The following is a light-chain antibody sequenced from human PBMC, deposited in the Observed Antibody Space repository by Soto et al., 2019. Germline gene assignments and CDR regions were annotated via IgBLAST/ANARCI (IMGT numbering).Light chain of an antibody. V-gene: IGKV3-20*01. Sequence: EIVLTQSPGTLSLSPGERATLSCRASQSVSSTYLAWYQQKPGQAPRLLIYGASSRATGIPDRFSGGGSGTDFTLTISRVEPEDFAVYYCQQCGSSPLTFGQGTKVEIK. J-gene: IGKJ1*01. CDR2: GAS. CDR3: QQCGSSPLT. CDR1: QSVSSTY.